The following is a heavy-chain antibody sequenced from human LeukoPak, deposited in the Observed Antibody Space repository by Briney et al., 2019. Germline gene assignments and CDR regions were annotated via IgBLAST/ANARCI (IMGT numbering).Heavy chain of an antibody. CDR1: GGSFSGYY. D-gene: IGHD6-19*01. V-gene: IGHV4-34*01. J-gene: IGHJ4*02. CDR3: ARRQWLVRRDFDY. CDR2: INHSGST. Sequence: SETLSLTCAVYGGSFSGYYWSWIRQPPGKGLEGIGEINHSGSTNYNPSLKSRVTISEDTSKNQFSLKLSSVTAADTAVYYCARRQWLVRRDFDYWGQGTLVTVSS.